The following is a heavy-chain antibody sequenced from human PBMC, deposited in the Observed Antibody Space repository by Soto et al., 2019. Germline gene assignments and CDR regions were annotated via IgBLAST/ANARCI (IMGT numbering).Heavy chain of an antibody. V-gene: IGHV3-23*01. J-gene: IGHJ6*02. CDR3: AKFPHSFLRGANLLHFHYYYGMDV. Sequence: PGGSLRLSCAAPGFTFSSYAMSWVRQAPGKGLEWVSAISGSGGSTYYADSVKGRFTISRDNSKNTLYLQMNSLRAEGTAVYYCAKFPHSFLRGANLLHFHYYYGMDVWGQGTTVTVSS. CDR2: ISGSGGST. D-gene: IGHD3-10*01. CDR1: GFTFSSYA.